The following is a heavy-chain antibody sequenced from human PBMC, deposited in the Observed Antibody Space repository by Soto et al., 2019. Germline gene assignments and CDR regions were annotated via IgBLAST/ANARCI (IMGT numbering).Heavy chain of an antibody. CDR1: GGTFSSYA. D-gene: IGHD4-17*01. CDR2: MNPNSGNT. V-gene: IGHV1-8*02. Sequence: ASVKVSCKASGGTFSSYAINWVRQATGQGLEWMGWMNPNSGNTGYAQKFQGRVTMTRNTSISTAYMELSSLRSEDTAVYYCARRVYGDYFDYWGQGTLVTVSS. J-gene: IGHJ4*02. CDR3: ARRVYGDYFDY.